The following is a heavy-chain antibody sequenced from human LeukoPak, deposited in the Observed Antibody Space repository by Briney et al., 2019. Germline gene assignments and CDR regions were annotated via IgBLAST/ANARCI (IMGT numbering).Heavy chain of an antibody. Sequence: GASVKVSCKASGYTFTSYYMHWVRQPPGQGLEWMGIINPSGGTTSYAQKFQGRVTMTRDTSTSRAYMELSSLRSEDTAVYYCARVRLHVDNGIWLTYYMDVWGKGTTVTVSS. J-gene: IGHJ6*03. CDR1: GYTFTSYY. V-gene: IGHV1-46*01. CDR2: INPSGGTT. CDR3: ARVRLHVDNGIWLTYYMDV. D-gene: IGHD2-8*01.